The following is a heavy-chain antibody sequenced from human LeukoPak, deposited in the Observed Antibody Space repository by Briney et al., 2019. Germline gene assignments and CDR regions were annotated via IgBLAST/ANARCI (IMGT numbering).Heavy chain of an antibody. J-gene: IGHJ5*02. V-gene: IGHV3-23*01. CDR2: ISSSGSGDNT. CDR3: AKEGDYYDSSGLPNWFDP. D-gene: IGHD3-22*01. CDR1: GVTLSTYA. Sequence: PGGSLRLSCAASGVTLSTYAMSWARQAPGKGLEWVSGISSSGSGDNTYYADSVKGRFTISRDNSKNTLYLQMNSLRAEDTAVYYCAKEGDYYDSSGLPNWFDPWGQGTLVTVSS.